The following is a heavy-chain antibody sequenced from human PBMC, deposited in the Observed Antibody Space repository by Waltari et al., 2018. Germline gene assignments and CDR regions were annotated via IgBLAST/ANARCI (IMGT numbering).Heavy chain of an antibody. CDR3: AKQSYGYIDD. V-gene: IGHV3-30*18. CDR2: ISYDGSKK. CDR1: GFPFSSYG. J-gene: IGHJ4*02. D-gene: IGHD5-18*01. Sequence: QVQLVESGGGVVQPGRSLRLSCAASGFPFSSYGMHWVRQAPGKGREGVGVISYDGSKKYNADSVKGRFTSSRDNSKNTLYLQMNSLRAEETAVYYCAKQSYGYIDDWGQGTLVTVSS.